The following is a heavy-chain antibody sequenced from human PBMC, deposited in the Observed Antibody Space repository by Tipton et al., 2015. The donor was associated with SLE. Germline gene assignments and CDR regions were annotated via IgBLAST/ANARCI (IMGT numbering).Heavy chain of an antibody. CDR2: IYHSGST. Sequence: TLSLTCAVSGGSISSGGYSWCWIRQPPGKGLEWIGYIYHSGSTYYNPSLKSRVTISVDRSKNQFSLKLSSVTAADTAVYYCAILEMATSTVDYWGQGTLVTGSS. D-gene: IGHD5-24*01. CDR3: AILEMATSTVDY. V-gene: IGHV4-30-2*01. J-gene: IGHJ4*02. CDR1: GGSISSGGYS.